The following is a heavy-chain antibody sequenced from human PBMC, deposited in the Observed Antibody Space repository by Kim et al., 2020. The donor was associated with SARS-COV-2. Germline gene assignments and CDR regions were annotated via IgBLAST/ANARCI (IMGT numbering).Heavy chain of an antibody. D-gene: IGHD2-21*02. CDR3: ARDGVVTASPRDY. CDR2: ISSSGSTI. J-gene: IGHJ4*02. CDR1: GFTFSSYE. V-gene: IGHV3-48*03. Sequence: GGSLRLSCAASGFTFSSYEMNWVRQAPGKGLEWVSYISSSGSTIYYADSVKGRFTISRDNAKNSLYLQMNSLRAEDTAVYYCARDGVVTASPRDYWGQGTLVTVSS.